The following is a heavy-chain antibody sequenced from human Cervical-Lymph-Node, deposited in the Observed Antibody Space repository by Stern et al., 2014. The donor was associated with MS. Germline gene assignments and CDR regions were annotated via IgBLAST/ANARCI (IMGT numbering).Heavy chain of an antibody. V-gene: IGHV1-69*01. CDR3: ARLGLGYYGSGSQFDY. D-gene: IGHD3-10*01. CDR1: GGTFSSYA. Sequence: QVQLVQSGAEVKKPGSSVKVSCKASGGTFSSYAISWVRQAPGQGLEWMGGIIPIFGTANYAQKFQGRVTITADESTSTAYMELSSLRSEDTAVYYCARLGLGYYGSGSQFDYWGQGTLVTVSS. J-gene: IGHJ4*02. CDR2: IIPIFGTA.